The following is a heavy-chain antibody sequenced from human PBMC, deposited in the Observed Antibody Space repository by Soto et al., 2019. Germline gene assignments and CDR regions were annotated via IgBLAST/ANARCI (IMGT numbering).Heavy chain of an antibody. J-gene: IGHJ4*02. Sequence: QVQLVESGGGLVKPGGSLRLSCAASGFTFSDYYMSWIRQAPGKGLEWVSYISSSSSYTNYADSVKGRFTISRDNAKNSLYLQMNSLRAEDTAVYYCARDQHPYYYDSSGSLDYWGQGTLVTVSS. V-gene: IGHV3-11*06. CDR1: GFTFSDYY. D-gene: IGHD3-22*01. CDR3: ARDQHPYYYDSSGSLDY. CDR2: ISSSSSYT.